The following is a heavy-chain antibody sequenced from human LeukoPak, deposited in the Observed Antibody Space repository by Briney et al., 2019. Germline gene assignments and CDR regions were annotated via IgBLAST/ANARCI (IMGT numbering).Heavy chain of an antibody. V-gene: IGHV4-39*01. CDR2: IYHSGIT. D-gene: IGHD5/OR15-5a*01. CDR1: GGSISSSAYH. J-gene: IGHJ4*02. Sequence: SETLSLTCTVSGGSISSSAYHWGWIRQPPGKGLEWIGNIYHSGITYYNHFNSSLKSRVTISIDTSKNQFSLRLTSVTAADTAVYFCATLVSTRYYFDYWGQGTLVTVSS. CDR3: ATLVSTRYYFDY.